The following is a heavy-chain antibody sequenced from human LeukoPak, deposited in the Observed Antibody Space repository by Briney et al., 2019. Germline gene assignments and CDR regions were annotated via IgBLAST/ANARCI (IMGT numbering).Heavy chain of an antibody. CDR1: GGSISSYY. D-gene: IGHD3-10*01. CDR3: ARGGYYGSGSYYLLDY. J-gene: IGHJ4*02. CDR2: IFTSGST. V-gene: IGHV4-4*09. Sequence: SETLSLTCTVSGGSISSYYWSWIRQPPGKGLEWIGYIFTSGSTNYNPSLKSRVTISVDTSKNQFSLKLSSVTAADTAVYYCARGGYYGSGSYYLLDYWGQGTLVTVSS.